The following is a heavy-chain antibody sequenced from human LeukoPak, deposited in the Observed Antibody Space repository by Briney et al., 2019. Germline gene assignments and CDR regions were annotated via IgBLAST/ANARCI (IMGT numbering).Heavy chain of an antibody. D-gene: IGHD3-10*01. J-gene: IGHJ4*02. V-gene: IGHV3-23*01. Sequence: PGGSLRLSCAVSGITLSNYGMSWVRQAPGKGLEWVAGISDSGGSTNYADSVKGRFTISRDNPKNTLYLQMNSLRAEDTAVYYCAKDQRAEHVLLWFGEHIPIGGQPFYWGQGTLVTVSS. CDR2: ISDSGGST. CDR1: GITLSNYG. CDR3: AKDQRAEHVLLWFGEHIPIGGQPFY.